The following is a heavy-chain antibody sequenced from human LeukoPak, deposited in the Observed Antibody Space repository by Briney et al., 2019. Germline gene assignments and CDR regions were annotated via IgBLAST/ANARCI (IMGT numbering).Heavy chain of an antibody. J-gene: IGHJ4*02. Sequence: GGSLRLSCAASGFTIDDYWMSWVRQAPGKGLEWVANIKEDVSDKYYVDSVKGRFTISRDNARNSLYLQMSRLRAEDTAVYYCARVGVAGFDYWGQGILVTASS. V-gene: IGHV3-7*03. CDR1: GFTIDDYW. CDR3: ARVGVAGFDY. CDR2: IKEDVSDK. D-gene: IGHD3-3*01.